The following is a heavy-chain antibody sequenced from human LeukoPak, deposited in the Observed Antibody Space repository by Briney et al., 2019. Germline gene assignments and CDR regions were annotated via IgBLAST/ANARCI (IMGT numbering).Heavy chain of an antibody. D-gene: IGHD6-13*01. V-gene: IGHV3-30-3*01. CDR2: ISYDGSNK. CDR1: GFTFSSYA. J-gene: IGHJ4*02. Sequence: GGSLRLSCAASGFTFSSYAMHWVRQAPGKGLEWVAVISYDGSNKYYADSVKGRFTISRDNSKNTLYLQMNSLRAEDTAVYYCARDLPYSSSWYYYFDYWDQGTLVTVSS. CDR3: ARDLPYSSSWYYYFDY.